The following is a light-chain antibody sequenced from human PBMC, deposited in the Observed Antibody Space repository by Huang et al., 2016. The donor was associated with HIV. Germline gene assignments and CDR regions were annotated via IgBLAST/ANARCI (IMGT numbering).Light chain of an antibody. Sequence: EIVLTQSPGALSLSPGERATLSCRASQSVTSRSLAWYQHKPGQAPRLLIYGASSRATGIPDRCSGSGSGTDFTLTISRLEAEDFAVYYCQQYGSSPRTFGRGTKLEVK. V-gene: IGKV3-20*01. J-gene: IGKJ1*01. CDR3: QQYGSSPRT. CDR2: GAS. CDR1: QSVTSRS.